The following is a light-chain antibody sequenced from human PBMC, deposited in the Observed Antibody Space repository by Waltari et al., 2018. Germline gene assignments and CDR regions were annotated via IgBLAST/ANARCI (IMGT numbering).Light chain of an antibody. V-gene: IGKV2-28*01. J-gene: IGKJ1*01. CDR2: LGS. CDR3: MQALQTQGT. Sequence: DIVMTQSPLSLPVTPGEPASISCRSSQSLLHSNGYNYLDWYLQKPGQSPQLLIYLGSNRASGVPDRFSCSGSGTDFTLKISRVEAEDVGVYYCMQALQTQGTFGQGTKVEIK. CDR1: QSLLHSNGYNY.